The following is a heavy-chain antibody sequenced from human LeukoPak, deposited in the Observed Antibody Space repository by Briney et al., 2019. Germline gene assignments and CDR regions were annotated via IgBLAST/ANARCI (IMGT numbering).Heavy chain of an antibody. CDR3: AQRGHYDYVWASSRHYYFDY. Sequence: AGGSLRLSCAASGFTLSNYNMNWVRQAPGKGLEWVSYISSTGNYIYYADSVKGRFTVSRDNSKNTLYLQMHSLRAEDTAVYFCAQRGHYDYVWASSRHYYFDYWGQGTLVTVSS. CDR2: ISSTGNYI. D-gene: IGHD3-16*02. J-gene: IGHJ4*02. CDR1: GFTLSNYN. V-gene: IGHV3-21*04.